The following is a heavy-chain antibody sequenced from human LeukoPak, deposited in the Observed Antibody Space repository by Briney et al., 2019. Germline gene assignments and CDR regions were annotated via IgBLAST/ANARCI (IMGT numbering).Heavy chain of an antibody. CDR3: VRQLAVPGPGYFDV. Sequence: GGSLRLSCSASGFTFSSYAMHWVRQAPGKGLEYVSAINSNGGGPYYADSVKGRFTISRDNSKNTLYLQMSSLRAEDTAVYYCVRQLAVPGPGYFDVWGRGTLVTVSS. V-gene: IGHV3-64D*06. D-gene: IGHD6-19*01. CDR1: GFTFSSYA. J-gene: IGHJ2*01. CDR2: INSNGGGP.